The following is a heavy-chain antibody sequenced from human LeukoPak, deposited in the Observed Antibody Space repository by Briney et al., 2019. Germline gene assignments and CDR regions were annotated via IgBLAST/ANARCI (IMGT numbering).Heavy chain of an antibody. CDR2: NNPSGGST. CDR1: GYTFTSYY. V-gene: IGHV1-46*01. CDR3: ARVDYDSSGYNPYYFDY. D-gene: IGHD3-22*01. Sequence: ASVKVSCKASGYTFTSYYMHWVRQAPGQGLEWMGINNPSGGSTSYAQKFQGRVTMTRDTSTSTVYMELSSLRSEDTAVYYCARVDYDSSGYNPYYFDYWGQGTLVTVSS. J-gene: IGHJ4*02.